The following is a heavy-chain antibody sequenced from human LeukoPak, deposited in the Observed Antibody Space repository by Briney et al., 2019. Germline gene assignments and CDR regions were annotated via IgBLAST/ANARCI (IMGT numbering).Heavy chain of an antibody. CDR1: GGSISSGSYY. CDR2: IYTSGST. CDR3: VRVRVGATTTFDY. J-gene: IGHJ4*02. D-gene: IGHD1-26*01. Sequence: SETLSLTCTVSGGSISSGSYYWSWIRQPAGKGLEWIGRIYTSGSTNYNPSLKSRVTISVDTSKNQFSLKLSSVTAADTAVYYCVRVRVGATTTFDYWGQGTLVPVSS. V-gene: IGHV4-61*02.